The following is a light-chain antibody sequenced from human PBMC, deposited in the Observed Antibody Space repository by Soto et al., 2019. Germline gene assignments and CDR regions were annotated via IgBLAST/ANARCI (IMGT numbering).Light chain of an antibody. J-gene: IGKJ2*01. Sequence: DIQMTQSPSSLSASVGDRVTITCRASQSISNYLNWYQQKPGKAPNLLTYDASSLLSVVPSRFSGSGSGADFTLTIMNLQLEDFSMDSCQQSDSTPYTFGQGTKLAIK. V-gene: IGKV1-39*01. CDR3: QQSDSTPYT. CDR2: DAS. CDR1: QSISNY.